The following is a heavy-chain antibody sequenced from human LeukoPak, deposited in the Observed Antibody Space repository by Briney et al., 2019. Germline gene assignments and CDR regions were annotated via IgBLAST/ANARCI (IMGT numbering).Heavy chain of an antibody. CDR1: GFTFSSYS. CDR2: ISSSSSYI. CDR3: ARDFHYYDSSGYQNWFDP. Sequence: GGSLRLSCAASGFTFSSYSMNWVRQAPGKGLEWVSSISSSSSYIYYAVSVKGRFTISRDNAKNSLYLQMNSLRAEDTAVYYCARDFHYYDSSGYQNWFDPWGQGTLVTVSS. D-gene: IGHD3-22*01. J-gene: IGHJ5*02. V-gene: IGHV3-21*01.